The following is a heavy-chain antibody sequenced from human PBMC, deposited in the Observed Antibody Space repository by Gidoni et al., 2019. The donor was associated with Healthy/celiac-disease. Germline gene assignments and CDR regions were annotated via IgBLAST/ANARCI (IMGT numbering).Heavy chain of an antibody. J-gene: IGHJ4*02. D-gene: IGHD4-17*01. V-gene: IGHV4-59*01. CDR3: ARDVYGDSYDFDD. CDR2: SYYSGST. Sequence: HVQLQQSDPGLVKPSESLSLTCSVSGRSISSYYWSWLRQPPGKGLEWIGYSYYSGSTNYNPAIKNRVTISVDTSKNQFSLKLSAVTAADTAVYYCARDVYGDSYDFDDWGQGTLVTVSS. CDR1: GRSISSYY.